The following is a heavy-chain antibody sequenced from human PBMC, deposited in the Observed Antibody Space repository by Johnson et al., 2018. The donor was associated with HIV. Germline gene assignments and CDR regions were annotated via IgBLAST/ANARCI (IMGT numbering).Heavy chain of an antibody. D-gene: IGHD1-1*01. Sequence: VQLLESGGGLVQPGGSLILSCAASGFTFSSYWMHWVHQAPGKGLVWVSRISSDGVSTYYADSVKGRFTISRDNARNTMFVQMKSLRAEDTAVYYCARSGPNWAFDFWGQGTMVTVSS. J-gene: IGHJ3*01. CDR3: ARSGPNWAFDF. V-gene: IGHV3-74*02. CDR2: ISSDGVST. CDR1: GFTFSSYW.